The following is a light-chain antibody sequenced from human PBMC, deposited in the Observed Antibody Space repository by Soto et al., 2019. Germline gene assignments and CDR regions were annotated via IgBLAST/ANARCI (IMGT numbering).Light chain of an antibody. CDR3: SSFAANNNWV. CDR1: SSDVGGYNY. J-gene: IGLJ3*02. V-gene: IGLV2-8*01. CDR2: EVT. Sequence: QSVLTQPPSASGSPGQSVTISCTGTSSDVGGYNYVSWYQQHPGKAPKVMIYEVTKRPSGVPDRFSGSKSDNTASLTVSGLQAEDEADYYCSSFAANNNWVFGGGTQLTVL.